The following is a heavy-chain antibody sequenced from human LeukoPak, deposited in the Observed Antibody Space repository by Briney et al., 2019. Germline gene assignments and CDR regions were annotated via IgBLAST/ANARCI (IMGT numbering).Heavy chain of an antibody. CDR2: IYHTGDI. CDR3: ARSWANLYYFDY. CDR1: GFSVNSNYY. V-gene: IGHV4-38-2*01. J-gene: IGHJ4*02. D-gene: IGHD4/OR15-4a*01. Sequence: PSETLSLTCSVSGFSVNSNYYWGWVRQSPGKGLEWIGNIYHTGDILHNPSLESRVTMSVDTSKNQFFLKLTSVTAADTAVYYCARSWANLYYFDYWGQGALVAVSS.